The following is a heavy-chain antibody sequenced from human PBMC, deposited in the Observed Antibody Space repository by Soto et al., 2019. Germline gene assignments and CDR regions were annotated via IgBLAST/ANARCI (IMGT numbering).Heavy chain of an antibody. J-gene: IGHJ6*02. V-gene: IGHV1-2*04. CDR3: ARDRSIDDIVLIRYLRYNYNYYYYYYGMDV. D-gene: IGHD2-8*01. CDR2: INPNSGGT. CDR1: GYTFTGYY. Sequence: ASVKVSCKASGYTFTGYYMHWVRQAPGQGLEWMGWINPNSGGTNYAQKFQGWVTMTRDTSISTAYMELSRLRSDDTAVYYCARDRSIDDIVLIRYLRYNYNYYYYYYGMDVWGQGTTVPVSS.